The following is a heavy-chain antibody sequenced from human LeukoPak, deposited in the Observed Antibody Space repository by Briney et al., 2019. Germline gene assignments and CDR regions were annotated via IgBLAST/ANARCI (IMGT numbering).Heavy chain of an antibody. CDR2: ISYDGSNK. J-gene: IGHJ6*02. V-gene: IGHV3-30*03. CDR1: GFTFSSYG. CDR3: ATSPGLLWFGELSSYYGMDV. D-gene: IGHD3-10*01. Sequence: GGSLRLSCAASGFTFSSYGMHWVRQAPGKGLEWVAVISYDGSNKYYADSVKGRFTISRDNSKNTLYLQMNSLRAEDTAVYYCATSPGLLWFGELSSYYGMDVWGQGTTVTVSS.